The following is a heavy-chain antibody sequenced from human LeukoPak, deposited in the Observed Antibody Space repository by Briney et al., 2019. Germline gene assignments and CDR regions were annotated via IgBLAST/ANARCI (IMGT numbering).Heavy chain of an antibody. J-gene: IGHJ4*02. CDR2: INHSGST. CDR1: GGSFSGYY. V-gene: IGHV4-34*01. D-gene: IGHD4-4*01. Sequence: SETLSLTCAVYGGSFSGYYWSWIRQPPGKGLEWIGEINHSGSTNYNPSLKSRVTISVDTSKNQFSLKLSSVTAADTAVYYCARGLGPSGSNSGNPIDYWGQGTLVTVSS. CDR3: ARGLGPSGSNSGNPIDY.